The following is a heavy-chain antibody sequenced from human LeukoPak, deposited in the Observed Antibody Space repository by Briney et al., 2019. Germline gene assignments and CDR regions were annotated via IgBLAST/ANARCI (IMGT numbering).Heavy chain of an antibody. J-gene: IGHJ3*02. D-gene: IGHD6-19*01. CDR2: ISGSGGTT. Sequence: PGGSLRLSCAASGFTFSSYAMSWVRQAPGKGLEWVSGISGSGGTTHYADSVKGRFTISRDNSKNTLYLQMNSLRAEDTALYYCAKYSSGWFAPNGYDAFDIWGQGTMVTVSS. CDR1: GFTFSSYA. CDR3: AKYSSGWFAPNGYDAFDI. V-gene: IGHV3-23*01.